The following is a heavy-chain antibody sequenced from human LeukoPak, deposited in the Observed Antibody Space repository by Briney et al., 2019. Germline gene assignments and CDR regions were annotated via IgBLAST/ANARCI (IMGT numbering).Heavy chain of an antibody. D-gene: IGHD6-13*01. CDR1: GFTFSSYG. CDR2: IWYDGSNK. J-gene: IGHJ5*02. V-gene: IGHV3-33*01. CDR3: ARAQQLSTFDP. Sequence: GGSLRLSCAASGFTFSSYGMHWVRQAPGKGLEWVAVIWYDGSNKYYADSVKGRFTISRDNSKNTLYLQMNSLRAEDTAVYYCARAQQLSTFDPWGQGTLVTVFS.